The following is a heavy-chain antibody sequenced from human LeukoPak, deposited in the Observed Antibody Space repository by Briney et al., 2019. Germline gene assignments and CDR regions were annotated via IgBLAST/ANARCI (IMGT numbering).Heavy chain of an antibody. CDR1: GGSISSYY. CDR3: AAGGSWPKTIDY. V-gene: IGHV4-59*01. J-gene: IGHJ4*02. D-gene: IGHD6-13*01. Sequence: SETLSLTCTVSGGSISSYYWNWIRQPPGKGLEWIGYIYYTGATNYNPSLKSRVTTSVDTSTNQFSLKLSSVTAADTAVYYCAAGGSWPKTIDYWGQGTPVTVSS. CDR2: IYYTGAT.